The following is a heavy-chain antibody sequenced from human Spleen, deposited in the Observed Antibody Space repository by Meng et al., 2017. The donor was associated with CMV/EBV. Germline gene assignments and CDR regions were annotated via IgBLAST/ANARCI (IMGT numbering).Heavy chain of an antibody. Sequence: GESLKIPCAASGFSFSNYIMSWVRQAPGEGLEWVSSIGNSPTYIYYADSVKGRFTISRDNAKNSLYLQMNSLRAEDTAVYYCARDGSDFWSGLGDYYYYGMDVWGQGTTVTVSS. CDR1: GFSFSNYI. V-gene: IGHV3-21*01. CDR2: IGNSPTYI. CDR3: ARDGSDFWSGLGDYYYYGMDV. D-gene: IGHD3-3*01. J-gene: IGHJ6*02.